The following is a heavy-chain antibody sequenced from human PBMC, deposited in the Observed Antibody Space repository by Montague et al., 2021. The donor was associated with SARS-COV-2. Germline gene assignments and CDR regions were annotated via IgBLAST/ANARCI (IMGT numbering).Heavy chain of an antibody. CDR2: IFSSGST. CDR3: ARGAKRSFDH. CDR1: GDSLTYFY. J-gene: IGHJ4*02. V-gene: IGHV4-59*01. D-gene: IGHD5-24*01. Sequence: SETLSLTCSVSGDSLTYFYYCWLRMTPGKGLAWIGYIFSSGSTNYNPSLQSRVTFSVDTSRNQFSLTLESVTAADTGLYYCARGAKRSFDHWGQGGLVTVSS.